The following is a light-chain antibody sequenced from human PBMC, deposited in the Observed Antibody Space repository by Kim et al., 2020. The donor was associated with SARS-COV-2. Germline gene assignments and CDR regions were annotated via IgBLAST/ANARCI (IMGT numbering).Light chain of an antibody. V-gene: IGLV2-14*01. CDR2: DVT. J-gene: IGLJ2*01. Sequence: QSALTQPASVSGSPGQSITISCTGTSSDIGAYNHVAWYQQYPGKVPKLLIFDVTKRPSGVSNRFSGSKSGNTASLTISGLQAEDEADYYCSSYTRINANVIFGGGTQLTVL. CDR3: SSYTRINANVI. CDR1: SSDIGAYNH.